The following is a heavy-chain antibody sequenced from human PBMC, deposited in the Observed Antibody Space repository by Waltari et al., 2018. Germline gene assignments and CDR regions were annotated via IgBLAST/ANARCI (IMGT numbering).Heavy chain of an antibody. CDR2: ISSSVSTI. CDR1: GFTFSSYE. V-gene: IGHV3-48*03. Sequence: EVQLVESGGGLVQPGGSLRLSCAASGFTFSSYEMTWVRQAPGKGLEWVSYISSSVSTIYYADSVKGRFTISRDNAKNSLYLQMNSLRAEDTAVYYCAREKITIFGVVIFDYWGQGTLVTVSS. CDR3: AREKITIFGVVIFDY. J-gene: IGHJ4*02. D-gene: IGHD3-3*01.